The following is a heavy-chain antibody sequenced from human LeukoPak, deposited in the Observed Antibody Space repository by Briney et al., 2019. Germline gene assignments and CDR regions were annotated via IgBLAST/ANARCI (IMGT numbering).Heavy chain of an antibody. J-gene: IGHJ6*03. CDR3: ARSSGWYHRGPDYYYYYMDV. D-gene: IGHD6-19*01. CDR1: GFTFSSYG. Sequence: GGSLRLSCAASGFTFSSYGMSWVRQAPGKGLEWVSAISGSGGSTYYADSVKGRFTISRDNAKNSLYLQMNSLRAEDTAVYYCARSSGWYHRGPDYYYYYMDVWGKGTTVTVS. CDR2: ISGSGGST. V-gene: IGHV3-23*01.